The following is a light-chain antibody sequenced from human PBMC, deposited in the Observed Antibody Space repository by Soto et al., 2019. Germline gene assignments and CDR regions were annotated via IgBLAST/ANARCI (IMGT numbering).Light chain of an antibody. CDR3: QQYGSSPPFT. CDR2: GAS. V-gene: IGKV3-20*01. J-gene: IGKJ3*01. CDR1: QSVSSSY. Sequence: EIVLTQSPGTLSLSPGERATLSCRASQSVSSSYLAWYQQKPGQAPRLLIYGASSRATGIPDRISGSGSGTDFTLTISRLEPEDFSVYYCQQYGSSPPFTFGPGIKVDIK.